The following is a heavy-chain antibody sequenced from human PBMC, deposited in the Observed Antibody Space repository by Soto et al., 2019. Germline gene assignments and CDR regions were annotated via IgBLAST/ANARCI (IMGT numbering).Heavy chain of an antibody. CDR2: IYYSGST. J-gene: IGHJ4*02. D-gene: IGHD2-21*02. CDR1: GGSISSYY. V-gene: IGHV4-59*08. CDR3: ARTRDYSFDY. Sequence: SETLSLTCTVSGGSISSYYWSWIRQPPGKGLEWIGYIYYSGSTYYNPSLKSRVTISVDTSKNQFSLKLSSVTAADTAVYYCARTRDYSFDYWGQGTLVTVSS.